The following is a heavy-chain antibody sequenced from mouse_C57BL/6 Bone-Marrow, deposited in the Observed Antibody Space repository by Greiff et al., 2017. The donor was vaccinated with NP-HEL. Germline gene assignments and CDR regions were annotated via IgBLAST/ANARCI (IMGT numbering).Heavy chain of an antibody. D-gene: IGHD2-2*01. Sequence: QVQLQQSGAELARPGASVKLSCKASGYTFTSYGISWVKQRTGQGLEWIGEIDPRSGNTYYNEKFKGKATLTADKSSSTAYMDLRSLTSADSAVYFCWLQPFDYWGQGTTLTVSS. V-gene: IGHV1-81*01. J-gene: IGHJ2*01. CDR3: WLQPFDY. CDR1: GYTFTSYG. CDR2: IDPRSGNT.